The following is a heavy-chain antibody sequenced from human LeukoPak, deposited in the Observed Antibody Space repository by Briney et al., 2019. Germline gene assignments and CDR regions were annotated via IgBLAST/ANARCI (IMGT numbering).Heavy chain of an antibody. V-gene: IGHV4-59*04. CDR1: GGSIGSYY. CDR3: ARHRAVFGVGYPDY. CDR2: IYRSGST. Sequence: SETLSLTCSVSGGSIGSYYWSWMRQPPGKGLEWIGYIYRSGSTYYNPSVRSRVTMSVDTSKNQFSLKLSFVTAADTAVYYCARHRAVFGVGYPDYWGQGTLVTVSS. D-gene: IGHD3-3*01. J-gene: IGHJ4*02.